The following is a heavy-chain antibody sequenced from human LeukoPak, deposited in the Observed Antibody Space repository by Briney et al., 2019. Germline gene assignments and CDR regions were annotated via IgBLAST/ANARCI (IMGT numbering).Heavy chain of an antibody. V-gene: IGHV3-7*01. CDR2: MKQDGSEI. J-gene: IGHJ4*02. Sequence: GGSLRLSCEASGFTISSYWMSWARQAPGKGLEWVANMKQDGSEIYYVGSVRGRFTISRDNAKNSLYLQMNSLRAEDTAVYYCARRGSYSLFDYWGPGTLVTVSS. CDR3: ARRGSYSLFDY. CDR1: GFTISSYW. D-gene: IGHD1-26*01.